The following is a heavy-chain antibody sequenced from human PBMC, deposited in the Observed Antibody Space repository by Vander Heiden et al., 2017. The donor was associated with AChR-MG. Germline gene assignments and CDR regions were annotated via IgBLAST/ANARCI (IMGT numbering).Heavy chain of an antibody. Sequence: QVQLQQWGAGLLKPSETLSLTCAVYGGSFSGYYWSWIRQPPGKGLEWIGEINHSGSTNYNPSLKSRVTISVDTSKNQFSLKLSSVTAADTAVYYCARLPNYDILTGYDRWGQGTLVTVSS. CDR3: ARLPNYDILTGYDR. D-gene: IGHD3-9*01. V-gene: IGHV4-34*01. CDR1: GGSFSGYY. J-gene: IGHJ4*02. CDR2: INHSGST.